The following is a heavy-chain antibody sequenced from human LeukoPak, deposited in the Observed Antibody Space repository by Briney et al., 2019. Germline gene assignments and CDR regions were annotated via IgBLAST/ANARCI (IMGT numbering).Heavy chain of an antibody. CDR1: GFTFSSYA. CDR3: AKDPADGERGNYFDY. Sequence: GGSLRLSCAASGFTFSSYAMSWVRQAPGKGVEWVSAISGSSGSTYYADSVKDRFTISRDNSKNTLYLQMNSLRAEDTAVYYCAKDPADGERGNYFDYWGQGTLVTVSS. V-gene: IGHV3-23*01. CDR2: ISGSSGST. D-gene: IGHD4-17*01. J-gene: IGHJ4*02.